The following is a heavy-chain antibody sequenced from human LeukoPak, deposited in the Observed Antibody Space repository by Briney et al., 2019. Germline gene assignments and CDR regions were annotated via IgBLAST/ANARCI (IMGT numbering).Heavy chain of an antibody. CDR1: GYTFTSYH. CDR3: VRVPPGTTIYAY. J-gene: IGHJ4*02. Sequence: ASVKISCKASGYTFTSYHINWVRQATGQGLEWVGWMNPNNSDIGYAQKFQGRVTMTRNTSIGTAYMELSSLRSEDTAIYYCVRVPPGTTIYAYWGQGTLVTVSS. CDR2: MNPNNSDI. V-gene: IGHV1-8*01. D-gene: IGHD1-14*01.